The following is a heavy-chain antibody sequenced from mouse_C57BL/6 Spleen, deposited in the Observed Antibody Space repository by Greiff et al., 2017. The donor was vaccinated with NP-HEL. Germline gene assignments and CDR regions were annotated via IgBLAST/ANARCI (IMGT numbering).Heavy chain of an antibody. V-gene: IGHV1-22*01. CDR1: GYTFTDYN. CDR2: INPNNGGT. CDR3: ARSRGYGDYAMDY. D-gene: IGHD3-1*01. Sequence: VQLQQSGPELVKPGASVKMSCKASGYTFTDYNMHWVKQSHGKSLEWIGYINPNNGGTSYNQKFKGKATLTVNKSSSTAYMELRSLTSEDSAVYYCARSRGYGDYAMDYWGQGTSVTVSS. J-gene: IGHJ4*01.